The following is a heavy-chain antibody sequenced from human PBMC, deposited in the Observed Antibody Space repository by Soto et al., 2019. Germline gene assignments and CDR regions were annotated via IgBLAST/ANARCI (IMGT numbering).Heavy chain of an antibody. CDR2: ISGSGGST. Sequence: EVQLLESGGGLVQPGGSLRLSCAASGFTFSSYAMSWVRQAPGKGLEWVSAISGSGGSTDYAYSVKGRFTISRDNSKITLYLQMNSLRAEDTAVYYSAKDNWKHAFDIWGQGTMVTVSS. J-gene: IGHJ3*02. D-gene: IGHD1-20*01. V-gene: IGHV3-23*01. CDR3: AKDNWKHAFDI. CDR1: GFTFSSYA.